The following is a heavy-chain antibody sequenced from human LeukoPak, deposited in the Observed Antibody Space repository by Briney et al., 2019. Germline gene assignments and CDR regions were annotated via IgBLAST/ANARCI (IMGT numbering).Heavy chain of an antibody. CDR1: GYTFTGYY. J-gene: IGHJ4*02. Sequence: ASVKVSCKASGYTFTGYYMHWVRQAPGQGLEWMGWINPNSGGTNYAQKFQGRVTMTRDTSISTAYMELSRLRSDDTAVYYCARELMGIAAAGTGVDWGQGTLVTVSS. D-gene: IGHD6-13*01. CDR2: INPNSGGT. CDR3: ARELMGIAAAGTGVD. V-gene: IGHV1-2*02.